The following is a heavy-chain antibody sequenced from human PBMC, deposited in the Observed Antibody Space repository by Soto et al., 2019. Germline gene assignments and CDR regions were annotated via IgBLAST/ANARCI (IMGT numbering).Heavy chain of an antibody. CDR2: ISAYKGNT. V-gene: IGHV1-18*01. CDR1: GYTFTSYG. Sequence: ASVKVSCKASGYTFTSYGISWVRQAPGQGLEWMGWISAYKGNTNYAQKFQGRVTMTTDTSTSTAYMELRSLRYDDTAVYYCAKDRTPRPPQLWYPPFDYWGQETRVTVSS. D-gene: IGHD5-18*01. CDR3: AKDRTPRPPQLWYPPFDY. J-gene: IGHJ4*02.